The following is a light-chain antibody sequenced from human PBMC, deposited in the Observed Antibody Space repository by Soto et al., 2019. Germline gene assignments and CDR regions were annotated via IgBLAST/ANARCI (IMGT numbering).Light chain of an antibody. V-gene: IGLV2-14*01. CDR1: SSDVGGYNY. J-gene: IGLJ2*01. CDR2: DVN. Sequence: QSALTQPASVSGSPGQSITISCTGTSSDVGGYNYVSWYQQHPGKAPKLMIYDVNNRPSGVSHRFSGSKSGNTASLTISGLQAEAEADYYCSSYTGSTTVVFGGGTKLTVL. CDR3: SSYTGSTTVV.